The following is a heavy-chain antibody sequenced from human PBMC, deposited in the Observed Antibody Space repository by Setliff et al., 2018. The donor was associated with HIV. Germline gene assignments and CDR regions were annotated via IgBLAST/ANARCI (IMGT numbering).Heavy chain of an antibody. CDR1: GYTSTGYY. D-gene: IGHD4-17*01. CDR2: INPNSGGT. Sequence: ASVKVSCKTSGYTSTGYYMHWVRQAPGQGLEWMGWINPNSGGTKYAQKFQARVTMTRDTSISTAYMELSRLRSDDTAVYYCARGASSYDYGDYRVLVYWGQGSLVTVSS. V-gene: IGHV1-2*02. CDR3: ARGASSYDYGDYRVLVY. J-gene: IGHJ4*02.